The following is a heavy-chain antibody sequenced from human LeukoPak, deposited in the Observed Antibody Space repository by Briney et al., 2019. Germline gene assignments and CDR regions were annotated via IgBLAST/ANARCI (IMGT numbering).Heavy chain of an antibody. V-gene: IGHV1-18*01. Sequence: ASVKVSCKASGYTFTYYGISRVRQAPGQGLEWMGWISAYNGNTNYAQKLQGRVTMTTDTSTSTAYMELRSLRSDDTAVYYCASPYYYESSGYPFGYWGQGTLVTVSS. J-gene: IGHJ4*02. CDR2: ISAYNGNT. CDR1: GYTFTYYG. D-gene: IGHD3-22*01. CDR3: ASPYYYESSGYPFGY.